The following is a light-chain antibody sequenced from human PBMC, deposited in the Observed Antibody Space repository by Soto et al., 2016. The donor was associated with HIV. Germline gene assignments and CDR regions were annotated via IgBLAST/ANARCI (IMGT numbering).Light chain of an antibody. J-gene: IGKJ5*01. CDR1: QGISNF. V-gene: IGKV1-9*01. CDR2: AAS. Sequence: QLTQSPSFLSASVGDRVTITCRASQGISNFLAWYQQKPGKAPKLLIYAASTLQSGVPSRFSGSGSGTEFTLTISSLQPEDFATYYCQQLNSYVSITFGQGTRLE. CDR3: QQLNSYVSIT.